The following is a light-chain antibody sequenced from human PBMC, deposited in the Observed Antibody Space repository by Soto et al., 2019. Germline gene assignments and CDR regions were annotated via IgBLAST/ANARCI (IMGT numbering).Light chain of an antibody. CDR2: GNN. J-gene: IGLJ1*01. CDR1: SSNIGTGYD. CDR3: SSYTNINTRACV. Sequence: QSVLTQPPSVSGAPGQRVTISCTGSSSNIGTGYDVHWYQQLPGTAPKLLIYGNNNRPSGVPDRFSGSKSGTSASLAITGLQGEDEAEYYCSSYTNINTRACVFGTGTKVTVL. V-gene: IGLV1-40*01.